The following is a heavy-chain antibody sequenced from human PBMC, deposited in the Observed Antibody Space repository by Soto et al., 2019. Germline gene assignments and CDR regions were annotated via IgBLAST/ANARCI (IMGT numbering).Heavy chain of an antibody. Sequence: GESLKLSCKCSGYTFPGYWIGWLRQMPGKGLEWMGIVYPGDSDIRYSPSFRGQVTISIDKSVSTAYLQWNSLKASDTAMYYCARALTGTIHPHYFDYWGQGTLVTVSS. CDR2: VYPGDSDI. V-gene: IGHV5-51*01. D-gene: IGHD1-7*01. CDR1: GYTFPGYW. CDR3: ARALTGTIHPHYFDY. J-gene: IGHJ4*02.